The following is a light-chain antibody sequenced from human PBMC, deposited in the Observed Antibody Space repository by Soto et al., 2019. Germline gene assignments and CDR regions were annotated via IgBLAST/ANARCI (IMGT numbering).Light chain of an antibody. V-gene: IGKV3-15*01. CDR1: QSVSRN. Sequence: EIVMTQSPATLSVSPGERATLSCRASQSVSRNLAWYQQKPGQAPRLLISAAYSRATDVPARFSGSGSGTEFSLPISSLQSEDFAIYYCQQYNNWPYTFGQGTKLEIK. J-gene: IGKJ2*01. CDR3: QQYNNWPYT. CDR2: AAY.